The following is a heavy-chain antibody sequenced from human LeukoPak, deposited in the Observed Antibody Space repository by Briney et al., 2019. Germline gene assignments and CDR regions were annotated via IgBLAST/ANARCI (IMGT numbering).Heavy chain of an antibody. D-gene: IGHD2-15*01. CDR3: ARGDGYCSGGSCYTDY. CDR1: GGSISSGGYY. CDR2: IYYSGST. Sequence: PSETLSLTCTVSGGSISSGGYYWSWICQHPGKGLEWIGYIYYSGSTYYNPSLKSRVTISVDTSKNQFSLKLSSVTAADTAVYYCARGDGYCSGGSCYTDYWGQGTLVTVSS. J-gene: IGHJ4*02. V-gene: IGHV4-31*03.